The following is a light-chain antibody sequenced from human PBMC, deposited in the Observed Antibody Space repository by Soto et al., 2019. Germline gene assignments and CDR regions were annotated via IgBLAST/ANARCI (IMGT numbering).Light chain of an antibody. CDR3: SSYTSTSTRV. Sequence: QSALTQPAFVSGSPGQSITISCTGTSSDVGGYNYVSWYQHPPGKAPKLMISEVSNRPSGVSNRFSGSKSGNTASLTISGLQAEDEADYYCSSYTSTSTRVFATGTKLTVL. CDR1: SSDVGGYNY. CDR2: EVS. V-gene: IGLV2-14*01. J-gene: IGLJ1*01.